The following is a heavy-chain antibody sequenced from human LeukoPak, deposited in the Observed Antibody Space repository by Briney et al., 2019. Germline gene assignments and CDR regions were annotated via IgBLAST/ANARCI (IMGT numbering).Heavy chain of an antibody. J-gene: IGHJ5*02. V-gene: IGHV1-8*01. CDR2: MNPKSGNT. CDR1: GYPFSNYD. Sequence: ASVKVSCKASGYPFSNYDINWVRQAPGQGLEWMGWMNPKSGNTGYGQKFQGRVTMTRVTSITTAYMGLRSLRSDDTAVYYCTKASLAFGTKYFDPWGQGTLVTVSS. D-gene: IGHD3-10*01. CDR3: TKASLAFGTKYFDP.